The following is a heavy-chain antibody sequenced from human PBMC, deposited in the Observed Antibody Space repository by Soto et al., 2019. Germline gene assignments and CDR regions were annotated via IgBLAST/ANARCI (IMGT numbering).Heavy chain of an antibody. J-gene: IGHJ5*02. V-gene: IGHV5-10-1*01. CDR1: GYSFTSYW. CDR2: IDPSDSYT. Sequence: PGESLKISCKGSGYSFTSYWISWVRQMPGKGLEWMGRIDPSDSYTNYSPSFQGHVTISADKSISTAYLQWSSLKASDTAMYYCALAAPEYNWFDPWGQGTLVTVSS. D-gene: IGHD6-6*01. CDR3: ALAAPEYNWFDP.